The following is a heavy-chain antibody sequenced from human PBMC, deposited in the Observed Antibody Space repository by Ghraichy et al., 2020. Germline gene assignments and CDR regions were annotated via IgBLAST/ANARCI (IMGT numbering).Heavy chain of an antibody. Sequence: LSLTCAASGFTFSTYYMTWVRQAPGKGLEWVANIKGDGSDEFYVDSVKGRFTISRDNAKNSLYLQMNSLRAEDTAVYYCAREGGLKATVTTGQDVWGQGTMVTVSS. CDR2: IKGDGSDE. D-gene: IGHD5-24*01. CDR3: AREGGLKATVTTGQDV. CDR1: GFTFSTYY. V-gene: IGHV3-7*03. J-gene: IGHJ3*01.